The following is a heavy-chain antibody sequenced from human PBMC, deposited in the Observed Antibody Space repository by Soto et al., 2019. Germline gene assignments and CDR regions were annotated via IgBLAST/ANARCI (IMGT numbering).Heavy chain of an antibody. CDR2: ARNKANSYTT. J-gene: IGHJ4*02. Sequence: GGSLRLSCAASGFTFTDHYIDWVRQAPGKGLEWVGRARNKANSYTTEYAASVKGRCTISRDDSKNSAYLQMNSLNTEDTAVYYCVREDKQLGTTFFDHWGQGILVSVSS. CDR1: GFTFTDHY. V-gene: IGHV3-72*01. CDR3: VREDKQLGTTFFDH. D-gene: IGHD1-1*01.